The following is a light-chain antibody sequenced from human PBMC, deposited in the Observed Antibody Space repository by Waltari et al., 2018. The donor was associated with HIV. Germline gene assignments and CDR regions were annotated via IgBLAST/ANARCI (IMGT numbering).Light chain of an antibody. CDR1: SSDVGSYKL. Sequence: QSALTQPAHVSGSPGQSITISCPGTSSDVGSYKLVPWYQHHPAKTPKLMIYEVNQRPSCVSNRFSGSKSGNTAARTISGLQAEDEADYYCCSYAGSSTAVVFGGGTKLTVL. CDR2: EVN. CDR3: CSYAGSSTAVV. V-gene: IGLV2-23*02. J-gene: IGLJ2*01.